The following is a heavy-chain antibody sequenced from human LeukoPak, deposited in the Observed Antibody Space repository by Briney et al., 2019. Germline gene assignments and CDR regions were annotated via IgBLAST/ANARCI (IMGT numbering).Heavy chain of an antibody. CDR2: IYYSGST. V-gene: IGHV4-30-4*01. J-gene: IGHJ4*02. CDR1: GGSISSGDYY. D-gene: IGHD6-13*01. Sequence: SQTLSLTCTVSGGSISSGDYYWSWIRQPPGKGLEWIGYIYYSGSTYYNPSLKSRVTISVDTSKNQFSLKLSSVTAADTAVYYCASEAGYSSSWYSHWGQGTLATVSS. CDR3: ASEAGYSSSWYSH.